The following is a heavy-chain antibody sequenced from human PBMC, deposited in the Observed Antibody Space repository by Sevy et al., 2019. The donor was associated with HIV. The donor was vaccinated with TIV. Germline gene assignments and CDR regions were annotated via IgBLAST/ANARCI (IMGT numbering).Heavy chain of an antibody. CDR1: GFTFSNYA. CDR3: ARKYDSSGYFDY. J-gene: IGHJ4*02. CDR2: ISGSGGSGDKT. Sequence: GGSPRLSCAASGFTFSNYAMNWVRQAPGKGLEWVSGISGSGGSGDKTNYADSVKGRFTISRDDSKNSLYLQLNSLRDEDTAIYYCARKYDSSGYFDYWGQGTLVTVSS. D-gene: IGHD3-22*01. V-gene: IGHV3-23*01.